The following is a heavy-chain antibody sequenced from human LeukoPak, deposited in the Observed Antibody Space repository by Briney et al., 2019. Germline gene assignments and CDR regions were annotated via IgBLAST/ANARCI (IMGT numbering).Heavy chain of an antibody. V-gene: IGHV4-4*07. D-gene: IGHD2-15*01. J-gene: IGHJ6*03. CDR3: ARDGVVVAATERYYYYMDV. Sequence: SETLSLTCTVSGGSISSYYWSWIRQPAGKGLEWIGRIYTSGSTNYNPSLKSRVTMSVDTSKNQFSLKLSSVTAADTAVYYCARDGVVVAATERYYYYMDVWGKGTTVTISS. CDR2: IYTSGST. CDR1: GGSISSYY.